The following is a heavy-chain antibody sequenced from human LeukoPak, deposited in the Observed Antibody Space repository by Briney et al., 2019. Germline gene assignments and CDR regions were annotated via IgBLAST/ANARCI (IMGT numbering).Heavy chain of an antibody. Sequence: SETLSLTCAVYGGSFSGYYWSWIRQPPGKGLEWIGEINHSGSTNYNPSLKSRVTISVDTSKNQFSLMPSTVPAAHPAAYYFARGRPSYQLPPRGWFDPWGQGNLVSASS. CDR2: INHSGST. D-gene: IGHD2-2*01. J-gene: IGHJ5*02. CDR1: GGSFSGYY. V-gene: IGHV4-34*01. CDR3: ARGRPSYQLPPRGWFDP.